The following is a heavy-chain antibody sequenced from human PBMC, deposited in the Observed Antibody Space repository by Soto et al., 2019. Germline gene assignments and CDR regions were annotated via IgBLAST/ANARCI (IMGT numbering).Heavy chain of an antibody. CDR2: IKSKTSGETT. D-gene: IGHD3-16*01. CDR1: GFTFNSAW. CDR3: FADYASHGAGDFDY. J-gene: IGHJ4*02. Sequence: EVQLAESGGGLVEPGGSLRLSCAASGFTFNSAWLSWFRQAPGKGLELIGLIKSKTSGETTDYTAPVKGRFTNSRDESEATVYLHMTRLKSEDTAKYFGFADYASHGAGDFDYWVQGTLVNVSS. V-gene: IGHV3-15*01.